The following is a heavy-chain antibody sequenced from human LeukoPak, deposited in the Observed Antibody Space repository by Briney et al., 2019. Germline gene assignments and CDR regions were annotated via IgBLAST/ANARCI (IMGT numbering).Heavy chain of an antibody. Sequence: PGGSLRLSCAASGFTFSSYSMNWVRQAPGKGLEWVSSISSSSSCIYYADSVKGRFTISRDNAKNSLYLQMNSLRAEDTAVYYCARALYGDYGLFDYWGQGTLVTVSS. CDR2: ISSSSSCI. D-gene: IGHD4-17*01. J-gene: IGHJ4*02. CDR1: GFTFSSYS. CDR3: ARALYGDYGLFDY. V-gene: IGHV3-21*01.